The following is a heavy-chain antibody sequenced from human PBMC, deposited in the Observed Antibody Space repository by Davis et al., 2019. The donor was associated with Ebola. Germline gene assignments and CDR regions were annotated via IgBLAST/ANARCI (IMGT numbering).Heavy chain of an antibody. J-gene: IGHJ4*02. CDR3: ARGFFYYGDHGVLDY. V-gene: IGHV1-8*01. D-gene: IGHD4-17*01. CDR2: MNPNSGNT. CDR1: GYTFTSYD. Sequence: ASVKVSCKASGYTFTSYDINWVRQATGQGLEWMGWMNPNSGNTGYAQKLQGRVTITRDTSASTAYMELSSLRSEDMAVYYCARGFFYYGDHGVLDYWGQGTLVTVSS.